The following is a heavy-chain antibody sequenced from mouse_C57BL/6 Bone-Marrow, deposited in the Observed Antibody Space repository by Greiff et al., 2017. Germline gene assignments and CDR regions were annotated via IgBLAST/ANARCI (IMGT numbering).Heavy chain of an antibody. V-gene: IGHV5-17*01. Sequence: EVQLVESGGGLVKPGGSLKLSCAATGFTFSDYGMHWVRQAPEKGLEWVAYISSGSSTIYYADTVKGRFTISRDNAKNTLFLQMTSLRSEDTAMYYCARGPGPRYAMDYWGQGTSVTVSS. CDR3: ARGPGPRYAMDY. CDR1: GFTFSDYG. J-gene: IGHJ4*01. CDR2: ISSGSSTI.